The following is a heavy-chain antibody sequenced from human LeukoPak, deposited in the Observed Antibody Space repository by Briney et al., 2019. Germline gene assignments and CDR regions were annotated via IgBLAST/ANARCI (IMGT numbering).Heavy chain of an antibody. D-gene: IGHD6-19*01. V-gene: IGHV5-51*01. CDR3: ARRPLSGWYGFYCDY. Sequence: GEPLQISCQGSGSSFTSYWIGWARQLPGKGREGMGIIYPGDSATRYSPSFQGQVTISADKSISTAYLQWSSLKASDTAMYYCARRPLSGWYGFYCDYWGRGTVVTVSS. CDR1: GSSFTSYW. CDR2: IYPGDSAT. J-gene: IGHJ4*02.